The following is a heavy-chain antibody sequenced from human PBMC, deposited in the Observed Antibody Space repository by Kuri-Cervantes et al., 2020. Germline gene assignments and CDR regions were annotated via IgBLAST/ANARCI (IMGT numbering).Heavy chain of an antibody. J-gene: IGHJ5*02. Sequence: ASVKVSCKASGYTFTSYAMHWVRQAPGQRLEWMGWINPNSGGTNYAQKFQGRVTMTRDTSISTAYMELSRLRSDDTAVYYCARDRASMPDKGANDWFDPWGQGTPVTVSS. CDR3: ARDRASMPDKGANDWFDP. V-gene: IGHV1-2*02. CDR2: INPNSGGT. D-gene: IGHD2/OR15-2a*01. CDR1: GYTFTSYA.